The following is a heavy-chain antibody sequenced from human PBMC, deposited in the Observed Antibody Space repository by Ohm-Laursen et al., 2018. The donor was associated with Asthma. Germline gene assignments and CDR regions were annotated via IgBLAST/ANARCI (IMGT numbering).Heavy chain of an antibody. J-gene: IGHJ4*02. CDR1: GFNFNSSA. CDR2: MSYDGTNK. V-gene: IGHV3-30-3*01. Sequence: SLRLSCTASGFNFNSSAMHWVRQAPGKGLKWVAVMSYDGTNKYHAASVQGRFTISRDNSKSTLFLQMSSLRPEDTAVYYCARGLGGIHRWLSYQIDKWGLGTQVTVSS. D-gene: IGHD5-18*01. CDR3: ARGLGGIHRWLSYQIDK.